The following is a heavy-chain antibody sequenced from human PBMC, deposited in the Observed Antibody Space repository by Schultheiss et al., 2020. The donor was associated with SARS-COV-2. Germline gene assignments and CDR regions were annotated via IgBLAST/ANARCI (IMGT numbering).Heavy chain of an antibody. Sequence: ASVKVSCKASGYTFTGYYMHWVRQAPGQGLEWMGWINPNSGGTNYAQKFQGRVTMTRDTSISTAYMELSSLRSDDTAVYYCARDVNYDILTGYSYYGMDVWGQGTTVTVSS. CDR1: GYTFTGYY. CDR3: ARDVNYDILTGYSYYGMDV. V-gene: IGHV1-2*02. D-gene: IGHD3-9*01. CDR2: INPNSGGT. J-gene: IGHJ6*02.